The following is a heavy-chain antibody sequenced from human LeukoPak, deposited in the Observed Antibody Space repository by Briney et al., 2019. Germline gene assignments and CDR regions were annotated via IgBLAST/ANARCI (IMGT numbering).Heavy chain of an antibody. CDR2: INPSGDST. CDR1: GYTFTSYY. Sequence: GASVKVSCKASGYTFTSYYMHWVRQAPGQGLEWMGIINPSGDSTSYAQNLQGRVTMTTDTSTSTAYMELRSLRSDDTAVYYCARADCSGGNCYRYFDYWGQGTLVTVSS. CDR3: ARADCSGGNCYRYFDY. D-gene: IGHD2-15*01. V-gene: IGHV1-46*01. J-gene: IGHJ4*02.